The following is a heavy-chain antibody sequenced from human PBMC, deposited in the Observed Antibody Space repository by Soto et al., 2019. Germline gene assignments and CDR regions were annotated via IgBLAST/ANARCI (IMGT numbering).Heavy chain of an antibody. J-gene: IGHJ4*02. CDR3: ARVLTVYALDY. Sequence: GGSLRLSCAVSGFTFSNFWMTWVRQAPGKGLEWVATIKEDGSEQYSVDSVKGRFTMSRDNAKNSLFLQMNRLRAEDTAVYYCARVLTVYALDYWGQGTLVTVSS. V-gene: IGHV3-7*01. CDR1: GFTFSNFW. CDR2: IKEDGSEQ. D-gene: IGHD2-8*01.